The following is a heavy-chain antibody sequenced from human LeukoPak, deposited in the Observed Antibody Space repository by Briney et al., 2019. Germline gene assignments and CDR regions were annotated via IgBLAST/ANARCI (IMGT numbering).Heavy chain of an antibody. CDR3: ARGYYARLDY. J-gene: IGHJ4*02. V-gene: IGHV3-48*03. CDR2: ISSSSTI. CDR1: GFTFSSYE. Sequence: GGSLRLSCAASGFTFSSYEMNWVRQAPGKGLEWVSYISSSSTIYYADSVKGRFTISRDNAKSSLYLQMNSLRAEDTAVYYCARGYYARLDYWGQGTLVTVSS. D-gene: IGHD2-2*01.